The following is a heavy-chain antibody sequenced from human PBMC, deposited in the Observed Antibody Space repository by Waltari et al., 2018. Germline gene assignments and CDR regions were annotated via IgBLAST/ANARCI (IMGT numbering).Heavy chain of an antibody. Sequence: QVQLVESGGGVVQPGRSLRLSCAASGFTFSSYGMPWVRQAPGKGLEWVAVISYVGSNKYYADSVKGLFNISRDNSKNTLYLQMNSLRAEDTAVYYCAKDFSGWYGGWYFDYWGQGTLVTVSS. CDR3: AKDFSGWYGGWYFDY. D-gene: IGHD6-19*01. CDR1: GFTFSSYG. V-gene: IGHV3-30*18. J-gene: IGHJ4*02. CDR2: ISYVGSNK.